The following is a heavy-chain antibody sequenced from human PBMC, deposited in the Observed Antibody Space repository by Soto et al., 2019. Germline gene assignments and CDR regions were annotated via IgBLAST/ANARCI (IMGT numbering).Heavy chain of an antibody. V-gene: IGHV4-4*07. CDR1: GGSISSYY. CDR3: ARETYYYDSSGYYYWYFDL. D-gene: IGHD3-22*01. Sequence: SLTCTVSGGSISSYYWSWIRQPAGKGLEWIGRIYTSGSTNYNPSLKSRVTMSVDTSKNQFSLKLSSVTAADTAVYYCARETYYYDSSGYYYWYFDLWGRGTLVTVSS. CDR2: IYTSGST. J-gene: IGHJ2*01.